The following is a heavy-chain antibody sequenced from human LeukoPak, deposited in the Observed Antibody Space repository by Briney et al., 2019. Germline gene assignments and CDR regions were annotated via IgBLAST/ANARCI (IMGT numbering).Heavy chain of an antibody. CDR3: ASSYGGNPLWAAFDV. J-gene: IGHJ3*01. CDR2: INTNSGNP. V-gene: IGHV7-4-1*02. CDR1: VYTFTGYY. Sequence: ASVKLSCKASVYTFTGYYMHWVRQAPGQGLEWMGWINTNSGNPTYAQGFTGRFVFSLDTSVSTAYLQISSLKAEDTAVYYCASSYGGNPLWAAFDVWGQGTMVTVSS. D-gene: IGHD4-23*01.